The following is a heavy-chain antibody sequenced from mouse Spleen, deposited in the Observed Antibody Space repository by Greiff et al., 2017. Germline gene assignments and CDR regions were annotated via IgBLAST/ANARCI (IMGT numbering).Heavy chain of an antibody. D-gene: IGHD1-1*01. Sequence: EVKVVESGGGLVKPGGSLKLSCAASGFTFSDSGMHWVRQAPEKGLEWVAYISSGSGTIYYAATVKGRFTISRDNAKNTLFLQMTSLRSEDTAMYYCARGSLSTVVAMDYWGQGTSVTVSS. CDR1: GFTFSDSG. J-gene: IGHJ4*01. CDR3: ARGSLSTVVAMDY. CDR2: ISSGSGTI. V-gene: IGHV5-17*01.